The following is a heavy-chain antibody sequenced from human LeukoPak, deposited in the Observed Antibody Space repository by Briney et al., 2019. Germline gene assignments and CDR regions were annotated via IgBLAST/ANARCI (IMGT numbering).Heavy chain of an antibody. D-gene: IGHD4-17*01. CDR3: AGTAVTTYYYYYYGMDV. CDR2: MNPNSGNT. J-gene: IGHJ6*02. Sequence: ASVKVSFKASGYTFTSYDINWVRQATGQGLEWMGWMNPNSGNTGYAQKFQGRVTMTRNTSISTAYMELSRLRSEDTAVYYCAGTAVTTYYYYYYGMDVWGQGSTVTVYS. V-gene: IGHV1-8*01. CDR1: GYTFTSYD.